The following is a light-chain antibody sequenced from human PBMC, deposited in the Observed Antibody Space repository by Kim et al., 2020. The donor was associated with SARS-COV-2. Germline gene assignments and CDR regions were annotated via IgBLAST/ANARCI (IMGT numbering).Light chain of an antibody. V-gene: IGLV6-57*01. CDR3: QSHDGSPWV. J-gene: IGLJ3*02. CDR2: EDN. Sequence: KTVTIACTRSSGSIASNSVQGYQQRPGSSPTIVIYEDNRRPSGVPDRFSASIDSSSNSASLTISGLKPEDEADYYCQSHDGSPWVFGGGTKLTVL. CDR1: SGSIASNS.